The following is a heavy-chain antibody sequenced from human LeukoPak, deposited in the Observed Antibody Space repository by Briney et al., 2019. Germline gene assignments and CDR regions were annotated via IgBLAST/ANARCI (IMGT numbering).Heavy chain of an antibody. V-gene: IGHV3-30*04. CDR3: ASVDDLDAFAM. CDR2: ISYDGSDE. D-gene: IGHD5-12*01. Sequence: GGSLRLSCVASGLAFSSYSMHWVRQAPGKGLEWVGAISYDGSDEYYTDSVKGRFTISRDNSKNTVYLQMNSLRADDTAVYYCASVDDLDAFAMWGQGTMVTVSS. J-gene: IGHJ3*02. CDR1: GLAFSSYS.